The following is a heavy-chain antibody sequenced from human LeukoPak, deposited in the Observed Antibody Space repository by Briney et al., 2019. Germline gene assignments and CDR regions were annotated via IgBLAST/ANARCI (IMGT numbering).Heavy chain of an antibody. CDR1: GFSFGNFW. J-gene: IGHJ4*02. V-gene: IGHV3-7*01. CDR2: MKGDGSPT. Sequence: PGGSLRLSCAASGFSFGNFWMSWVRQAPGRGLQWVASMKGDGSPTYYVDSVKGRFIISRDNARNSLYLQMNSLRAEDTAVYYCARLFGGVTTFDYWGQGALVTVPS. CDR3: ARLFGGVTTFDY. D-gene: IGHD2-8*02.